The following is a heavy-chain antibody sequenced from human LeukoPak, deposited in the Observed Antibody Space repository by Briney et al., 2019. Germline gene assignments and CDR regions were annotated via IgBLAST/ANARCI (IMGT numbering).Heavy chain of an antibody. J-gene: IGHJ4*02. D-gene: IGHD2-2*01. CDR2: ISTTGSSI. V-gene: IGHV3-48*03. CDR3: ARDLDEVVPAANPAYFDY. CDR1: GFTFSSYE. Sequence: GGSLRLSCAASGFTFSSYEMNWVRQAPGKGLEWVSYISTTGSSIYYADSVKGRFTISRDNAKNSLYLQMNSLRAEDTAVYYCARDLDEVVPAANPAYFDYWGQGTLVTVSS.